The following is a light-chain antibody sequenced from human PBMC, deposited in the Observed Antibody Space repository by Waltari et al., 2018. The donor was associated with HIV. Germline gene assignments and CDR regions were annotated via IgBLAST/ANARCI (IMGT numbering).Light chain of an antibody. CDR2: GDD. CDR3: ATWDDSLSGVL. Sequence: QSVLTQPPSTSGTPGQTVTISCSGSTSNIGSNFVYWYQQLPGTAPKLRIYGDDQRRSGGTDRFAGSKSGTSASLAISGLLSEDEAEYYCATWDDSLSGVLFGGGTKLTVL. CDR1: TSNIGSNF. J-gene: IGLJ3*02. V-gene: IGLV1-47*01.